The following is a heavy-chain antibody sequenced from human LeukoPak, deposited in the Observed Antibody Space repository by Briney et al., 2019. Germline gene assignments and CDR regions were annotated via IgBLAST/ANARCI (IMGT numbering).Heavy chain of an antibody. CDR3: TRAIKRQSTMIVVVIGKEDAFDI. Sequence: GGSLRLSCTASGFTFGDYAMSWVRQAPGKGLEWVGFIRSKAYGGTTEYAASVKGRFTISRDDSKSIAYLQMNSLKTEDTAVYYCTRAIKRQSTMIVVVIGKEDAFDIWGQGTMVTVSS. V-gene: IGHV3-49*04. CDR2: IRSKAYGGTT. D-gene: IGHD3-22*01. CDR1: GFTFGDYA. J-gene: IGHJ3*02.